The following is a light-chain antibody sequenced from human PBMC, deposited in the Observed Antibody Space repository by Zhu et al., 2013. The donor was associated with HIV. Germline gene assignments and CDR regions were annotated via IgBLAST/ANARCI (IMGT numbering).Light chain of an antibody. CDR1: SSNIGAPYD. V-gene: IGLV1-40*01. CDR2: GNS. Sequence: QSVLTQPPSVSGAPGQRVTISCTGTSSNIGAPYDVHWYQQLPGTAPKLLIYGNSHRPSGVPDRVSGSKSGTSASLAITGLQAEDEADYYCQSYDSSLSGWVFGTGTKVTVL. J-gene: IGLJ1*01. CDR3: QSYDSSLSGWV.